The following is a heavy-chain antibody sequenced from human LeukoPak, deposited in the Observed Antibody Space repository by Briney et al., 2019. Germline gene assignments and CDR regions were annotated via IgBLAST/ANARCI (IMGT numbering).Heavy chain of an antibody. J-gene: IGHJ4*02. Sequence: PGGSLRLSCAASGFTFSSNFMNWVRQAPGKGLEWVGGIYTGGSTHYSESVMGRLTISRDNSNNTVDLQMNSVQPEDTAVYYCARDNAYFDYWGRGTLGSVSS. CDR1: GFTFSSNF. V-gene: IGHV3-53*05. CDR3: ARDNAYFDY. CDR2: IYTGGST.